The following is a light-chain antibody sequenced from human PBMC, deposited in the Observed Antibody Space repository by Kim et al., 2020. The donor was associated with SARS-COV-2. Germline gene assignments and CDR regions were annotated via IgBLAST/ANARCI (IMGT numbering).Light chain of an antibody. CDR3: HQYSDWPPYT. CDR2: GAS. Sequence: VSPGERAPLSCRASQGVSSNLAWYQQKPGQAPRLLIYGASTRATGIPARFSGSGSGTEFTLTISSLQSEDFAVYYCHQYSDWPPYTFGQGTKLEI. V-gene: IGKV3-15*01. CDR1: QGVSSN. J-gene: IGKJ2*01.